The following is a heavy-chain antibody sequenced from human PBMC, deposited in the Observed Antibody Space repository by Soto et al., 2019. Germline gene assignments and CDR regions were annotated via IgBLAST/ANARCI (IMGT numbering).Heavy chain of an antibody. J-gene: IGHJ6*02. V-gene: IGHV3-30-3*01. CDR2: LSFDGSNE. CDR1: RFTFSTYA. Sequence: PGGSLRLSCAASRFTFSTYAIHWVRQAPGKGLEWVAVLSFDGSNEYYADSVKGRFTISRDNSKNTLYLQMNSLRAEDTAVYYCARSFGAAGGMDVWGQGTTVTVSS. CDR3: ARSFGAAGGMDV. D-gene: IGHD3-10*01.